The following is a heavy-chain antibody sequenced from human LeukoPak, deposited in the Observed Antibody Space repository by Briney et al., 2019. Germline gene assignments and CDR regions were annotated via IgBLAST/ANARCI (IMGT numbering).Heavy chain of an antibody. CDR1: GYTFTGCY. CDR3: ARGGYCSSTRNYYYYYYGMDV. J-gene: IGHJ6*02. D-gene: IGHD2-2*03. V-gene: IGHV1-2*02. CDR2: INPNSGGT. Sequence: ASVKVSCKASGYTFTGCYMHWVRQAPGQGLEWMGWINPNSGGTNYAQKFQGRVTMTRDTSISTAYMELSRLRSDDTAVYYCARGGYCSSTRNYYYYYYGMDVWGQGTTVTVSS.